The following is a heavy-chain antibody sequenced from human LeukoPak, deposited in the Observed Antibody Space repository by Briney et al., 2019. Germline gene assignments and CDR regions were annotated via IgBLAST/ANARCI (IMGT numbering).Heavy chain of an antibody. D-gene: IGHD3-22*01. J-gene: IGHJ4*02. Sequence: ASVKVSCKASGYTFTSYGISWVRQAPGQGLEWMGWISAYNGNTNYAQKLQGRVTMTTDTSTSTAYMELRSLRSEDTAVYYCARAPGNRGYIKGFDYWGQGTLVTASS. V-gene: IGHV1-18*01. CDR1: GYTFTSYG. CDR3: ARAPGNRGYIKGFDY. CDR2: ISAYNGNT.